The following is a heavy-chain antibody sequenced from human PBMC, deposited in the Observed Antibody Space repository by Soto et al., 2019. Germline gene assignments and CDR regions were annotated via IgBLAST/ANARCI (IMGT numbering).Heavy chain of an antibody. V-gene: IGHV4-39*01. CDR1: GVSISSSSYY. J-gene: IGHJ4*02. D-gene: IGHD3-22*01. CDR3: ATTYYYDSSGYYSARHFTQDFDY. Sequence: PSETLSLTCTVSGVSISSSSYYWGWIRQPPGKGLEWIGSIYYSGSTYYNPSLKSRVTISVDTSKNQFSLKLSSVTAADTAVYYCATTYYYDSSGYYSARHFTQDFDYWGQGTLVTVSS. CDR2: IYYSGST.